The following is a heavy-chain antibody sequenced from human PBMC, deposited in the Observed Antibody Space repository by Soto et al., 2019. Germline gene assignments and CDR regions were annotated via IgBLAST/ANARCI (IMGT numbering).Heavy chain of an antibody. D-gene: IGHD3-3*01. J-gene: IGHJ5*02. V-gene: IGHV1-46*01. Sequence: GASVKVSCKAPGDTFTSYYLNWVRQAPGQGLEWMGVINPHGGSTKYAQKFQGWITMTRDTSRSTVYMELSSLRSDDTAIYYCARSSGGNFGIIIEGSNWFDPWGQGTLVTVSS. CDR2: INPHGGST. CDR3: ARSSGGNFGIIIEGSNWFDP. CDR1: GDTFTSYY.